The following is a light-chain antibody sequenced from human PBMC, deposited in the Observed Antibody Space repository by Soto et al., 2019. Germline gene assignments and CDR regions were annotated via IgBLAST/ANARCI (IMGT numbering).Light chain of an antibody. CDR2: EVN. J-gene: IGLJ2*01. Sequence: QSALTQPPSASGSPGQSVTISCTGSDSDIGTYIYVSWYQQHPGKGPKLILYEVNKRPSGVPDRFSGSKSGNTASLTVSGLQIEDEADYCCSSYAGVKNFVVFGGGTTLTVL. V-gene: IGLV2-8*01. CDR3: SSYAGVKNFVV. CDR1: DSDIGTYIY.